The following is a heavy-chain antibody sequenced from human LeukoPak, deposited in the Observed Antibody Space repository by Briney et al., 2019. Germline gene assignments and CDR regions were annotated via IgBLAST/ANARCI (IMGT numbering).Heavy chain of an antibody. J-gene: IGHJ4*02. Sequence: GASVKVSCKASGYTFTIYYMHWVRQAPGQGLEWMGIINPNGGSTSYAQKFQGRVTMTRDTSTSTVYMELSSLRSEDTAVYYCARKISDYGDNAVLGYWGQGTLVSVSS. CDR2: INPNGGST. CDR1: GYTFTIYY. V-gene: IGHV1-46*01. CDR3: ARKISDYGDNAVLGY. D-gene: IGHD4-17*01.